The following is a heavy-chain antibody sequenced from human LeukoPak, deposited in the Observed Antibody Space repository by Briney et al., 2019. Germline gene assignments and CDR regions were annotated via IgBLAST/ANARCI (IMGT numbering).Heavy chain of an antibody. CDR1: GYSISNGYY. D-gene: IGHD3-22*01. CDR3: ARGLGYYDSSLGY. Sequence: PSETLSLTCTVSGYSISNGYYWGWIRQPPGKGLEWIGTIYHGGSTYYNPSLKSRVTMSEDTSKNQFSLKLSSVTAADTAVYYCARGLGYYDSSLGYWGQGTLVTVSS. J-gene: IGHJ4*02. CDR2: IYHGGST. V-gene: IGHV4-38-2*02.